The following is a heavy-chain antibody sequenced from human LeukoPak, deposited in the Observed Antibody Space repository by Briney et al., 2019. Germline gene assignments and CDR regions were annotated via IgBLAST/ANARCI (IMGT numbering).Heavy chain of an antibody. D-gene: IGHD1-26*01. CDR1: GFTFSSYA. CDR3: AKGHSGTSGHCFDL. CDR2: ISGSGDST. V-gene: IGHV3-23*01. J-gene: IGHJ2*01. Sequence: QSGRSLRLSCAASGFTFSSYAMTRVRLTPGKGLEWVSFISGSGDSTNYADSVNGRFTISRDNSRNTLYLQMNSLRAEDTAVYYCAKGHSGTSGHCFDLWGRGTLVTVSS.